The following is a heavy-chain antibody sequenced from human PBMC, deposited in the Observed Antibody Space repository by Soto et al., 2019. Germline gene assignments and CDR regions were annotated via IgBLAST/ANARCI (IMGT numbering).Heavy chain of an antibody. Sequence: GGSLRLSCAASGFTLRSYEVNWVRQAPGKGLEWVSYISSSGSTVYYADSVKGRFTISRDNAKNSLYLQMNSLRAEDTAVYFCARVRDTNAIRRGFDYWGRGTLVTVSS. V-gene: IGHV3-48*03. CDR3: ARVRDTNAIRRGFDY. CDR1: GFTLRSYE. D-gene: IGHD5-18*01. J-gene: IGHJ4*02. CDR2: ISSSGSTV.